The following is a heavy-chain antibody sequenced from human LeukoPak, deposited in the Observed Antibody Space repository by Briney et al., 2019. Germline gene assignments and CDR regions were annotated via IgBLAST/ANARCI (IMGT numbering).Heavy chain of an antibody. Sequence: EASVKVSCKTSVDSFSNYAISWVRRAPGQGLEWMGWISAYNGNTNYAQKFQGRVTITTDESTSTAYMELSSLRSEDTAVYYCARALIGYCSSTSCSTSFDPWGQGTLVTVSS. CDR2: ISAYNGNT. CDR3: ARALIGYCSSTSCSTSFDP. V-gene: IGHV1-69*05. J-gene: IGHJ5*02. D-gene: IGHD2-2*01. CDR1: VDSFSNYA.